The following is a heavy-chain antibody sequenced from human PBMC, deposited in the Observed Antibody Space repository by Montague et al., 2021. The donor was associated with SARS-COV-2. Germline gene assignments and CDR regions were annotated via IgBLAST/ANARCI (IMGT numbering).Heavy chain of an antibody. J-gene: IGHJ4*02. V-gene: IGHV4-39*01. CDR2: IYYSGTT. Sequence: SETLSLTCTVSGGSISSTTYYWGWIRQPPGKGLEWIGSIYYSGTTYYNPSLKGRVTISIDTSKNQFSLKLRSVTAAETAVFYCATIAGTGTEGGIDYWGQGALVTVSS. CDR3: ATIAGTGTEGGIDY. D-gene: IGHD6-13*01. CDR1: GGSISSTTYY.